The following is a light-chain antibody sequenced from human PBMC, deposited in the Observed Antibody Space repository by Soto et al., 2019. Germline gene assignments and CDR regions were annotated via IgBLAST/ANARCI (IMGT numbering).Light chain of an antibody. CDR1: QGISSY. J-gene: IGKJ2*01. Sequence: IQLTQSPSSLSASVGDRVTITCRASQGISSYLAWYQQKPGKAPNLLIYDASTLQSEVPSRFSGSGSGTDFTLTISSLQPEDFASYYCQQTYSIPYTFGQGTKLEIK. CDR2: DAS. CDR3: QQTYSIPYT. V-gene: IGKV1-9*01.